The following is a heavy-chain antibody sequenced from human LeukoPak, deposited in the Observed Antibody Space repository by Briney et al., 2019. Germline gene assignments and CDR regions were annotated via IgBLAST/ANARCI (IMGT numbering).Heavy chain of an antibody. CDR1: GFSFSNYG. CDR2: ISYDGRNK. D-gene: IGHD4/OR15-4a*01. J-gene: IGHJ4*02. Sequence: PGRSLRLSCAASGFSFSNYGTHWVRQAPGKGLEWVAVISYDGRNKYYVDSVKGRFTISRDNSKNTSSLQMNSLRAEDTAVYYCAKDQGPDVYGDLRYFDLWGQGALVTVSS. CDR3: AKDQGPDVYGDLRYFDL. V-gene: IGHV3-30*18.